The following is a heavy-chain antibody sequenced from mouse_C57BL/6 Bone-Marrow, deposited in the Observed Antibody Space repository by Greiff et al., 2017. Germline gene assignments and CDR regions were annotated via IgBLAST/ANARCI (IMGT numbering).Heavy chain of an antibody. Sequence: FQLQQSGAELVRPGASVKLSCTASGFNIKDDYMHWLKQRPEQGLGWIGWIDPENGDTAYASKFQGKATITADTSSNTAYLQLSSLTSEDTAVYYCTTFITTVVAWYFDVWGTGTTVTVSS. CDR1: GFNIKDDY. J-gene: IGHJ1*03. V-gene: IGHV14-4*01. CDR2: IDPENGDT. CDR3: TTFITTVVAWYFDV. D-gene: IGHD1-1*01.